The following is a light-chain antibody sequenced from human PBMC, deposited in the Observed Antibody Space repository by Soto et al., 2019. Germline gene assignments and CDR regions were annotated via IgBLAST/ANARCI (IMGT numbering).Light chain of an antibody. CDR1: HVIRSD. V-gene: IGKV1-6*01. CDR2: AAS. Sequence: ATQMTQSPSSLSASVGDRVTITFRASHVIRSDLAWYQKKSGKAPKLLIYAASSLQSGVPSRFSGSGSGSYFTLTISSQQPEDFANYYCLLDYPYPRTFGQGTHVEI. CDR3: LLDYPYPRT. J-gene: IGKJ1*01.